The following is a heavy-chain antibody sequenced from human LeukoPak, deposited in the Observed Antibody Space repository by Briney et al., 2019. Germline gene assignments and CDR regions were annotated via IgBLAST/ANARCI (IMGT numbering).Heavy chain of an antibody. V-gene: IGHV4-61*08. J-gene: IGHJ3*02. D-gene: IGHD6-13*01. CDR1: GGSISSGGYS. Sequence: SETLSLTCAVSGGSISSGGYSWNWIRQPPGKGLEWIGYIYYSGSTNYNPSLKSRVTISVDTSKNQFSLKLSSVTAADTAVYYCARDRRFIAAAGPVQAFDIWGQGTMVTVSS. CDR2: IYYSGST. CDR3: ARDRRFIAAAGPVQAFDI.